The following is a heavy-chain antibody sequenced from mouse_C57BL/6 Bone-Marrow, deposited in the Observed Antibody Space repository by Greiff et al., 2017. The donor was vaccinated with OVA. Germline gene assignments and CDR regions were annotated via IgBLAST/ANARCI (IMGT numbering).Heavy chain of an antibody. CDR1: GYTFTSYW. Sequence: QVQLQQPGTELVKPGASVKLSCKASGYTFTSYWMHWVKQRPGQGLEWIGNITPSYGGTNYNEKFKSKATLTVDKSSSTAYMQLSSLTSEDSAVYYCARLEYRRYFDVWGTGTTVTVSS. CDR2: ITPSYGGT. D-gene: IGHD5-1*01. J-gene: IGHJ1*03. CDR3: ARLEYRRYFDV. V-gene: IGHV1-53*01.